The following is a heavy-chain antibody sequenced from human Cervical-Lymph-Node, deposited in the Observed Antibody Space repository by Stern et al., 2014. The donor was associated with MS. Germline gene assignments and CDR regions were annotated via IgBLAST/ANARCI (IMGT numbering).Heavy chain of an antibody. CDR3: ANRHYFDNGGPGDSFDI. D-gene: IGHD3-22*01. Sequence: EVQLVESGAVLKKPGESLKISCKGSGYNFINYWIGWVRQMPGKGLEWMGIIYPGAMDPRHSPSFQAHVSITADQSTNTASLQWSSLKASDTALYSCANRHYFDNGGPGDSFDIWGQGTMVTASS. J-gene: IGHJ3*02. V-gene: IGHV5-51*01. CDR2: IYPGAMDP. CDR1: GYNFINYW.